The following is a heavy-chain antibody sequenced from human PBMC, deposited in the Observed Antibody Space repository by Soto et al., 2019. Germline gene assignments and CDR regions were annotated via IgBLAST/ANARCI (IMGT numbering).Heavy chain of an antibody. CDR3: ARGDSDSSGWYIWFDP. D-gene: IGHD6-19*01. CDR1: GGTFSRNA. Sequence: VTSVKVSCKTSGGTFSRNAITWVRQAPGQGLELMGGIIPVFGTTNYAQKFRGRVTITADESTKTAYMELSSLRSEDTAVYYCARGDSDSSGWYIWFDPWGQGTQVTVSS. CDR2: IIPVFGTT. V-gene: IGHV1-69*13. J-gene: IGHJ5*02.